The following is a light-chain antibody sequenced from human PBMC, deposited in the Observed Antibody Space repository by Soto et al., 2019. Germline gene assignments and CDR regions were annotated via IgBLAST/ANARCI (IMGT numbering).Light chain of an antibody. Sequence: QSVLTQSPSTSGTPGQRIIISCSGSSSDIGSNTVSWYQQLPRTAPKLLIFGNNQRPSGVPDRFSGSKSGASASLAISGLQSEDEADYYCAAWDDILNGVVFGGGTKVTVL. V-gene: IGLV1-44*01. CDR2: GNN. CDR3: AAWDDILNGVV. CDR1: SSDIGSNT. J-gene: IGLJ2*01.